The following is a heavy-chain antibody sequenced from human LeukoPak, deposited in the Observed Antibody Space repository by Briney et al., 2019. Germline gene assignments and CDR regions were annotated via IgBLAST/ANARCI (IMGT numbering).Heavy chain of an antibody. D-gene: IGHD5-24*01. CDR1: GASISSHY. Sequence: SETLSLTCTVSGASISSHYWSWIRQPPGKGLEWIGYVYYSGSTNYNPSLKSRVTISVDTSKNQFSLKLSSVTAADTAVYYCARGNGYNVYWGQGTLVTVSS. V-gene: IGHV4-59*11. J-gene: IGHJ4*02. CDR2: VYYSGST. CDR3: ARGNGYNVY.